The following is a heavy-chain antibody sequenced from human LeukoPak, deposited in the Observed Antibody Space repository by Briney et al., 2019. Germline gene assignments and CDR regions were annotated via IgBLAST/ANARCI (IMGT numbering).Heavy chain of an antibody. Sequence: PGGSLRLSCAASGFIFTNAWMSWVRQAPGKGLEWVGRIKSKTDGETTDYAAPVKDRFTVSRDDSKDTLYLQMSSLKAEDTAVYYCTTNAGSYGIDVWGQGTMVTVSS. CDR2: IKSKTDGETT. CDR1: GFIFTNAW. V-gene: IGHV3-15*01. J-gene: IGHJ3*01. D-gene: IGHD1-26*01. CDR3: TTNAGSYGIDV.